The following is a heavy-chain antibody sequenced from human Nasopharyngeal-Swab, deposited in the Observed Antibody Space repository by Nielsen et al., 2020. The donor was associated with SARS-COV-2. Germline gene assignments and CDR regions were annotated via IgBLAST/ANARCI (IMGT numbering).Heavy chain of an antibody. V-gene: IGHV3-7*05. CDR2: IKQDGSEK. J-gene: IGHJ4*02. Sequence: GGSLRLSCAASGFTFSSYWMSWVRQAPGKGLEWVANIKQDGSEKYYVDSVKGRFTISRDNAKNSLYLQMNSLRAEDTAVYYCARSLSVGGWWQQLVPHYFDYWGQGTLVTVSS. CDR3: ARSLSVGGWWQQLVPHYFDY. D-gene: IGHD6-13*01. CDR1: GFTFSSYW.